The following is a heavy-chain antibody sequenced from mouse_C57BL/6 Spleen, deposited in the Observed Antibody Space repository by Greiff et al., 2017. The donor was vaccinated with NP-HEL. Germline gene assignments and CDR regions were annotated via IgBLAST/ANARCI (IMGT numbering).Heavy chain of an antibody. J-gene: IGHJ1*03. CDR3: ARGRDYYGSRGTYFDV. D-gene: IGHD1-1*01. V-gene: IGHV1-55*01. CDR1: GYTFTSYW. CDR2: IYPGSGST. Sequence: QVQLQQPGAELVKPGASVKMSCKASGYTFTSYWITWVKQRPGQGLEWIGDIYPGSGSTNYNEKFKSKATLTVDPSSRTAYMQLSSLTSEDSAVYYGARGRDYYGSRGTYFDVWGTGTTVTVSS.